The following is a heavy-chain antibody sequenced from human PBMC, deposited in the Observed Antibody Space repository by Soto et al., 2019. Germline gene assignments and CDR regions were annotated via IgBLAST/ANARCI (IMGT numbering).Heavy chain of an antibody. CDR1: GFTFSSYA. CDR3: ARRSSSWYFDY. V-gene: IGHV3-23*01. D-gene: IGHD6-13*01. CDR2: ISGSDGST. J-gene: IGHJ4*02. Sequence: EVQLLESGGGLVQPGGSLRPSWAASGFTFSSYAMNWVRQAPGKGLEWVSVISGSDGSTYYADSVKGRFTISRDNSKNTLNLQMNSLRAEDTAVYYCARRSSSWYFDYWGQGTLVTVSS.